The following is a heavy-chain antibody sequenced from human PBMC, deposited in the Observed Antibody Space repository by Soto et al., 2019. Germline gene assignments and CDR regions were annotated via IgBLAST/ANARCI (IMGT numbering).Heavy chain of an antibody. CDR1: AASISSHT. Sequence: PENVYRKASAASISSHTISWVRQAPGQGLEWMGRIIPILGIANYAQKFQGRVTINADKSTSTAYMELSSLRSEDTAVYYCARDRVTMVRGAFYGFDYWG. J-gene: IGHJ4*01. D-gene: IGHD3-10*01. CDR2: IIPILGIA. V-gene: IGHV1-69*04. CDR3: ARDRVTMVRGAFYGFDY.